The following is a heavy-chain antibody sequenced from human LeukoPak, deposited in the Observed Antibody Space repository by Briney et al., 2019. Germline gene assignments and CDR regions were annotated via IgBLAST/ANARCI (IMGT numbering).Heavy chain of an antibody. V-gene: IGHV4-34*01. CDR3: ARAAYDFWSGYYFDY. J-gene: IGHJ4*02. CDR1: GGSFSGYY. Sequence: SETLSLTCAVYGGSFSGYYWSWIRQPPGKGLEWIGEINHSGSTNYNPSLKSRVTISVDTSKNQFSLKLSSVTAADTAVYYCARAAYDFWSGYYFDYWAREPWSPSPQ. D-gene: IGHD3-3*01. CDR2: INHSGST.